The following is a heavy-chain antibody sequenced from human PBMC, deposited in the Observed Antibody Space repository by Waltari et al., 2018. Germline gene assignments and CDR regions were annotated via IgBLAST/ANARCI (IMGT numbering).Heavy chain of an antibody. CDR2: IHISGRI. J-gene: IGHJ5*02. CDR3: ARDYGQDWFDP. D-gene: IGHD3-10*01. CDR1: GGSISDFY. Sequence: QVQLQESGPGLVRPSETLSLTCTVSGGSISDFYWTWIRQPAGKGLEWIGRIHISGRIDYHPSLRSRVSMSVDTSKNQFSLKLSSIIAADTAVYYCARDYGQDWFDPWGQGTPVTVSS. V-gene: IGHV4-4*07.